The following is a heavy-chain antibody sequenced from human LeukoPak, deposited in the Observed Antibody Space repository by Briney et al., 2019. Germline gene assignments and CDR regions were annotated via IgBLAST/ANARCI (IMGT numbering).Heavy chain of an antibody. V-gene: IGHV1-2*02. D-gene: IGHD2-8*01. CDR2: INPDSGDT. J-gene: IGHJ3*02. Sequence: ASVKVSYKASGYTFTGYYMHWVRQAPGQGLEWMGSINPDSGDTNYAQNLQGRVTMTRDTSINTAYLDLSRLRSDDTAVYYCAIMGDTFDIWAKGRRSPCLQ. CDR1: GYTFTGYY. CDR3: AIMGDTFDI.